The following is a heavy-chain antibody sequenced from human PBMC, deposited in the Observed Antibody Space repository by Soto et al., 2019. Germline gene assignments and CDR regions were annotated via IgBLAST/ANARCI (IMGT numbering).Heavy chain of an antibody. J-gene: IGHJ6*02. CDR3: ARSGSYVRYYYYGMDV. V-gene: IGHV4-59*07. Sequence: SDTLSLTSTVPGGSISSYYWSWIRQPPGKGLEWVGYSYYSGSTNYNPSLKSRVTISVDTSKNQFSLKLSSVTAADTAVYYCARSGSYVRYYYYGMDVWGQGTTVTVSS. CDR2: SYYSGST. D-gene: IGHD1-26*01. CDR1: GGSISSYY.